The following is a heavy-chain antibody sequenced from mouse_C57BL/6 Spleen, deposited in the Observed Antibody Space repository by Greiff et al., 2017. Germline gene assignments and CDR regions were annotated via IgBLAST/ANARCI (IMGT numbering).Heavy chain of an antibody. CDR2: FYPGSGST. J-gene: IGHJ3*01. V-gene: IGHV1-55*01. Sequence: QVQLQQPGAALVKPGASVKMSCKASGYTFTSYWITWVKQRPGQGLEWIGDFYPGSGSTNYNEKFKSKATLTVDTSSSTAYMQRSSLTSEDSAVYYCAREEDDYDGAWFAYWGQGTLVTVSA. CDR3: AREEDDYDGAWFAY. D-gene: IGHD2-4*01. CDR1: GYTFTSYW.